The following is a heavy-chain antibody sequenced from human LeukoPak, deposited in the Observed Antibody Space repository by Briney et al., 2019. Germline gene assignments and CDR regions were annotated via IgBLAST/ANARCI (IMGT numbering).Heavy chain of an antibody. Sequence: VASVKVSCKASGYTFTSYYMHWVRQAPGQGLEWMGIINPSGGSTSYAQKFQGRVTMTRDTSTSTVYMELSSLRSEDTAVYYCARDPYGPRTGYYYYMDVWGKGTKVTVSS. V-gene: IGHV1-46*01. CDR3: ARDPYGPRTGYYYYMDV. CDR1: GYTFTSYY. D-gene: IGHD3-10*01. CDR2: INPSGGST. J-gene: IGHJ6*03.